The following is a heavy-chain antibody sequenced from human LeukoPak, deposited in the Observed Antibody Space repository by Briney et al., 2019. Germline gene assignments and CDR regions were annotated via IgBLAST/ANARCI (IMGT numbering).Heavy chain of an antibody. CDR3: ARDMAYCGGDCYPNWFDP. Sequence: ASVKVSCKASGYTFTSYGISWVRQAPGQGREWMGWISAYNGNTNYAQKLQGRVTMTTDTSTRTAYMELRSLRSDDTAVYYCARDMAYCGGDCYPNWFDPWGQGTLVTVSS. D-gene: IGHD2-21*02. J-gene: IGHJ5*02. CDR1: GYTFTSYG. CDR2: ISAYNGNT. V-gene: IGHV1-18*01.